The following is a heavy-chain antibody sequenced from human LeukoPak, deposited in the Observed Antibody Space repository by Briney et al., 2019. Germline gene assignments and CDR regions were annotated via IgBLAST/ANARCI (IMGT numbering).Heavy chain of an antibody. J-gene: IGHJ6*02. V-gene: IGHV3-13*01. D-gene: IGHD3/OR15-3a*01. Sequence: SGGSLRLSCAASGFTLSYYDIHWVRQAIGKGLDWVSGLGSAGDKYHAGSERGRFTISREDAENSVYLQMNGLRPEDTAIYYCARAKRETSTRPWTSGMDVWGQGTTVTVSS. CDR1: GFTLSYYD. CDR2: LGSAGDK. CDR3: ARAKRETSTRPWTSGMDV.